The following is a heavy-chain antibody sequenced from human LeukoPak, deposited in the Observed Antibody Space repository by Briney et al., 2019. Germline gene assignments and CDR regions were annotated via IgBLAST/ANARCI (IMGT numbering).Heavy chain of an antibody. D-gene: IGHD3-22*01. CDR2: IVVGSGNT. CDR3: ARVSSGYTYRGAFDI. V-gene: IGHV1-58*02. Sequence: SVKVSCKASGFTFTSSAMQWVRQARGQRLEWIGWIVVGSGNTNYAQKFQERVTMTRDTSTSTVYMELSSLRSEDTAVYYCARVSSGYTYRGAFDIWGQGTMVTVSS. J-gene: IGHJ3*02. CDR1: GFTFTSSA.